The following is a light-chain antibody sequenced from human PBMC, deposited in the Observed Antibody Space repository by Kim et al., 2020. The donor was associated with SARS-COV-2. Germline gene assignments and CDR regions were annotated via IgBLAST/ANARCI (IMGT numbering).Light chain of an antibody. Sequence: IVLTQSPGTLSLSPGERATLSCRASQSVSSMYLAWYQQKPGQAPRLLIYGASNRATGIPDRFSGSGSGTGFTLNISRLEPEDCAVYYCQQYENSPWTFGQGTKGDIK. CDR2: GAS. CDR3: QQYENSPWT. CDR1: QSVSSMY. J-gene: IGKJ1*01. V-gene: IGKV3-20*01.